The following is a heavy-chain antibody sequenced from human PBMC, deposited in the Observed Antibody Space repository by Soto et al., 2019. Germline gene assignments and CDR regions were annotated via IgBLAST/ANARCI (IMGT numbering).Heavy chain of an antibody. CDR2: ISYSGIT. J-gene: IGHJ4*02. CDR1: GGSVSSGSYY. Sequence: SETLSLTCTVSGGSVSSGSYYWNWIRQPPGKRLEWIGYISYSGITHYSPSLKSRVAIAVDTSKNHFSLKLSSVTAADMAVYYCARRSSFGFDSWGQGTLVTVSS. CDR3: ARRSSFGFDS. D-gene: IGHD3-3*01. V-gene: IGHV4-61*03.